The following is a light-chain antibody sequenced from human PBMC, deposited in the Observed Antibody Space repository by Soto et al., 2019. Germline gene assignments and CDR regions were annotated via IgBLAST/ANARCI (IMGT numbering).Light chain of an antibody. Sequence: EFVLTQSPGTLSLSPGERATLSCRASQTVRNNYLAWYQQKPGQAPRLLIYDASSRATGIPDRFSGGGSGTDFTLTISSLQPEDLATYYCQQSYTTPLTFGGGTKVDIK. J-gene: IGKJ4*01. CDR1: QTVRNNY. CDR2: DAS. CDR3: QQSYTTPLT. V-gene: IGKV3D-20*02.